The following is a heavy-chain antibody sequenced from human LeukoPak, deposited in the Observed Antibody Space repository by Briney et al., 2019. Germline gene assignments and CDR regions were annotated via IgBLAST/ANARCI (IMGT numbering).Heavy chain of an antibody. CDR3: ARVHCSSTSCSRGHYYYYMDV. CDR1: GGTFSSYA. CDR2: IIPIFGTA. D-gene: IGHD2-2*01. V-gene: IGHV1-69*13. J-gene: IGHJ6*03. Sequence: SVKVSCKASGGTFSSYAISWVRQAPGQGLEWMGGIIPIFGTANYAQKFQGRVTITADESTSTAYMELSSLRSEDTAVYYCARVHCSSTSCSRGHYYYYMDVWGKGTTVTVSS.